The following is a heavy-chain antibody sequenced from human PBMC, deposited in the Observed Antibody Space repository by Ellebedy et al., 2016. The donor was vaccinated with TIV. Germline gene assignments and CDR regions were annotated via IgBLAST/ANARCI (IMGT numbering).Heavy chain of an antibody. CDR3: ARERGFLGDGSSGMDV. V-gene: IGHV4-31*03. CDR2: IYYSGST. Sequence: MPSETLSLTCTVSGGSISSGGYYWSWIRQHPGKGLEWIGYIYYSGSTYYNPSLKSRVTISVDTSKNQLSLKLSSVTAADTAVYYCARERGFLGDGSSGMDVWGQGTTVTVSS. CDR1: GGSISSGGYY. D-gene: IGHD2-15*01. J-gene: IGHJ6*02.